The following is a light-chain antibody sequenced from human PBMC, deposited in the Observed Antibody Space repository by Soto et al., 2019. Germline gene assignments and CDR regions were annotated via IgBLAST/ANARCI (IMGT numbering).Light chain of an antibody. CDR1: QSVSTNS. J-gene: IGKJ1*01. CDR2: DAS. Sequence: ETVLTQSPGTLSLAPGERATLSCRASQSVSTNSLAWYQQKPGQAPRLLIYDASSRAPGIPDRFSGSGSRTDSTLTISRLEPEDFAVYYCQQYGSSLWTFGQGTKVEIK. V-gene: IGKV3-20*01. CDR3: QQYGSSLWT.